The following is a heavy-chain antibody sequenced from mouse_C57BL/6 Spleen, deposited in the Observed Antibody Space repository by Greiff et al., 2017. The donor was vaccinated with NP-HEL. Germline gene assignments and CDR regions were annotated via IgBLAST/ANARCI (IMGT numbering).Heavy chain of an antibody. V-gene: IGHV2-6*03. CDR1: GFSLTSYG. Sequence: VQLKESGPGLVAPSQSLSITCTVSGFSLTSYGVHWVRQPPGKGLEWLVVIWSDGSTTYNSALKSRLSISKDNSKSQVFLKMNSLQTDDTAMYYCARWGNRDYYAMDYWGQGTSVTVSS. J-gene: IGHJ4*01. D-gene: IGHD2-1*01. CDR2: IWSDGST. CDR3: ARWGNRDYYAMDY.